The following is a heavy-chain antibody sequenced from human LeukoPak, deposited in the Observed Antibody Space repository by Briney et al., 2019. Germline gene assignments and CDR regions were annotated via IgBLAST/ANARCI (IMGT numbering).Heavy chain of an antibody. J-gene: IGHJ4*02. CDR3: ARLGCSSTSCYFDY. D-gene: IGHD2-2*01. V-gene: IGHV1-69*04. Sequence: GSSVKVSCKASGGTFSSYAIGWVRQAPGQGLEWMGRIIPILGIANYAQKFQGRVTITADKSTSTAYMELSSLRSEDTAVYYCARLGCSSTSCYFDYWGQGTLVTVSS. CDR1: GGTFSSYA. CDR2: IIPILGIA.